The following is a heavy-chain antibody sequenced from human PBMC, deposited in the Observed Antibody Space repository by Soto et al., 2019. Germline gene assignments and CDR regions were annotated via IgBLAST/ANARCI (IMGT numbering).Heavy chain of an antibody. V-gene: IGHV4-61*01. CDR3: ARNCGGDCYSRHYYYYGMDV. D-gene: IGHD2-21*02. CDR2: IYYSGST. Sequence: PSETLSLTCTVSGGSVSSGSYYWSWIRQPPGKGLEGIGYIYYSGSTNYNPSLKSRVTISVDTSKNQFSLELSSVTAADTAVYYCARNCGGDCYSRHYYYYGMDVWSQGTTVTVS. J-gene: IGHJ6*02. CDR1: GGSVSSGSYY.